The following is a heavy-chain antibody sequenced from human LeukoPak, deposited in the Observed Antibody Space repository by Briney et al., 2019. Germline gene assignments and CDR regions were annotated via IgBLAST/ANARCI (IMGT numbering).Heavy chain of an antibody. V-gene: IGHV3-30*18. Sequence: QPGGSLRLSCAASGFTFSSYGMHWVRQAPGKGLEWVAVISYDGSNKYYADSVKGRFTISRDNSKNTLYLQMNSLRAEDTAVYYCAKDHGPKRYSGYDLSQIMDVWGQGTTVTVSS. J-gene: IGHJ6*02. CDR2: ISYDGSNK. D-gene: IGHD5-12*01. CDR3: AKDHGPKRYSGYDLSQIMDV. CDR1: GFTFSSYG.